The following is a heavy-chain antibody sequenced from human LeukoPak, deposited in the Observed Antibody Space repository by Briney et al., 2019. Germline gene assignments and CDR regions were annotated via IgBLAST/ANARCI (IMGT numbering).Heavy chain of an antibody. CDR2: IYYSGST. J-gene: IGHJ5*02. CDR3: ARLMVRGVIHWFDP. Sequence: SETLSLTCTVSGGSISSYYWSWIRQPPGKGLGWIGYIYYSGSTNYNPSPTSPVTISVDTSKNQFALKLSSVPAADTAVYYCARLMVRGVIHWFDPWGQGTLVTVSS. V-gene: IGHV4-59*08. CDR1: GGSISSYY. D-gene: IGHD3-10*01.